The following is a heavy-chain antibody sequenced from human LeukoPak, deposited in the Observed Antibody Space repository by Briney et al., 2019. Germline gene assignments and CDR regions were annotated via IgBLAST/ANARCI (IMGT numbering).Heavy chain of an antibody. J-gene: IGHJ5*02. Sequence: SETLSLTCAVYGGSFSGYYWSWIRQPPGKGLEWIGEINHSGSTNYNPSLKSRVTISVGTSKNQFSLKLSSVTASDTAVYYCARPSRPYCSSTSCYLGLDPWGQGTLVTVSS. D-gene: IGHD2-2*01. CDR2: INHSGST. V-gene: IGHV4-34*01. CDR1: GGSFSGYY. CDR3: ARPSRPYCSSTSCYLGLDP.